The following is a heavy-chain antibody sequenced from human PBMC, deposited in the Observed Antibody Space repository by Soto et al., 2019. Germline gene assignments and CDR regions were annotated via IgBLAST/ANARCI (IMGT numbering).Heavy chain of an antibody. CDR3: AREGNGDEDY. CDR1: GYTFIRYG. V-gene: IGHV1-18*04. D-gene: IGHD4-4*01. Sequence: QVQLVQSGGEIKKPGASVNVSCKASGYTFIRYGISWVRQAPGQGFEWRGWISGKNDKRNHAQKFRGRITMTTDTSTNTAYLEVRSLGSDDTAIYYCAREGNGDEDYWGQGTLVTVSS. J-gene: IGHJ4*02. CDR2: ISGKNDKR.